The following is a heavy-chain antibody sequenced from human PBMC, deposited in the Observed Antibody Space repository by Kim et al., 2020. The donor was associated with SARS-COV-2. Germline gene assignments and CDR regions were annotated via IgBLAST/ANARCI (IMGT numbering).Heavy chain of an antibody. V-gene: IGHV4-34*01. Sequence: SETLSLTCAVYGGSFSGYYWSWIRQPPGKGLEWIGEINHSGSTNYNPSLKSRVTISVDTSKNQFSLKLSSVTAADTAVYYCARGGRELPIYYYYYGMDVWGQGTTVTVSS. CDR1: GGSFSGYY. D-gene: IGHD1-26*01. CDR2: INHSGST. J-gene: IGHJ6*02. CDR3: ARGGRELPIYYYYYGMDV.